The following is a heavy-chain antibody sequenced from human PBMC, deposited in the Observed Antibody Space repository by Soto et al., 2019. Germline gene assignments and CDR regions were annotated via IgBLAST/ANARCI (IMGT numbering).Heavy chain of an antibody. CDR3: ARHGPNCSGGSCYSDHAFDI. Sequence: QLQLQESGPGLVKPSETLSLTCTVSGGSISSSSYYWGWIRQPPGKGLEWIGSIYYSGSTYYNPSLKSRVPISVDTSKNQFSLKLSAVTAADTAVYYCARHGPNCSGGSCYSDHAFDIWGQGTMVTVSS. CDR1: GGSISSSSYY. CDR2: IYYSGST. J-gene: IGHJ3*02. V-gene: IGHV4-39*01. D-gene: IGHD2-15*01.